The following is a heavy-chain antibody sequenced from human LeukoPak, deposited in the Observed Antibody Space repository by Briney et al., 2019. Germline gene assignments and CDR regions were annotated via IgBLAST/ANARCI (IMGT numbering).Heavy chain of an antibody. J-gene: IGHJ4*02. V-gene: IGHV3-11*01. D-gene: IGHD3-22*01. CDR1: GFTFSDYY. CDR3: ARPPSDSSGYPFDY. Sequence: PGGSLRLSCAASGFTFSDYYMSWIRQAPGKGLEWVSYISSSGSTIYYADSVKGRFTIPRDNAKNSLYLQMNSLRAEDTAVYYCARPPSDSSGYPFDYWGQGTLVTVSS. CDR2: ISSSGSTI.